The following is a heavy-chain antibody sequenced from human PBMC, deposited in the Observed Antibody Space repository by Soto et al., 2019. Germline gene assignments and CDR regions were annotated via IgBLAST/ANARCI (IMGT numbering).Heavy chain of an antibody. V-gene: IGHV4-61*01. Sequence: PSETLSLTCTVSGGSVSSGSYYWSWIRQPPGKGLEWIGYIYYSGSTNYNPSLKSRVTISVDTSKNQFSLGLRSVTAADTAVYYCARHPAAAPLASRYFDLWGRGTLVTVSS. D-gene: IGHD6-13*01. CDR3: ARHPAAAPLASRYFDL. CDR2: IYYSGST. J-gene: IGHJ2*01. CDR1: GGSVSSGSYY.